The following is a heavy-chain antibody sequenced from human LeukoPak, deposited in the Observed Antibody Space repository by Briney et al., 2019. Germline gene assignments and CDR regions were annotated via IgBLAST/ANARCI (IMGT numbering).Heavy chain of an antibody. CDR1: GYRFTSYW. CDR2: IYPGDSDT. D-gene: IGHD1-26*01. CDR3: ARLRGRYSGDAFDI. J-gene: IGHJ3*02. V-gene: IGHV5-51*01. Sequence: GESLKISCKGSGYRFTSYWIGWVRQMPGKGLEWMGFIYPGDSDTRYSPSFQGQVTISADKSMSAAYLQWSSLKASDTAMYYCARLRGRYSGDAFDIWGQGTMVNVSS.